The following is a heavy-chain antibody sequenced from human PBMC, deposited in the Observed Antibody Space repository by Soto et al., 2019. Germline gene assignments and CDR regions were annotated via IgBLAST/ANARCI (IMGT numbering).Heavy chain of an antibody. CDR2: ISAHNGNT. CDR1: GYTFTSYG. V-gene: IGHV1-18*01. D-gene: IGHD6-6*01. J-gene: IGHJ4*02. CDR3: ARGRDGDY. Sequence: QVHLVQSGAEVKKPGASVKVSCKGSGYTFTSYGITWVRQAPGQGLEWMGWISAHNGNTDYAQKLQGRVTVTRDTSTSTAYMELRSLGSDDTAVYYCARGRDGDYWGQGARVTVSS.